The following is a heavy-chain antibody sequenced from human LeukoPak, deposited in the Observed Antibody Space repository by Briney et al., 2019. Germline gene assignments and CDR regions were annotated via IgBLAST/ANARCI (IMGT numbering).Heavy chain of an antibody. CDR1: GFTFSDYY. CDR2: ISSSGSTI. D-gene: IGHD6-13*01. V-gene: IGHV3-11*01. Sequence: GGSLRLSCAASGFTFSDYYMSWIRQAPGEGLEWVSYISSSGSTISYADSVRGRFTISRDNAKNSLYLQMNSLRAEDTAVYYCVRAPYSSSWYYFDYWGQGILVTVSS. CDR3: VRAPYSSSWYYFDY. J-gene: IGHJ4*02.